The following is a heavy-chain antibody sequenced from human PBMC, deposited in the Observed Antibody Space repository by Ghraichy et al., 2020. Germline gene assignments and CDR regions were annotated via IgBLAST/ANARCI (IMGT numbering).Heavy chain of an antibody. J-gene: IGHJ3*02. V-gene: IGHV3-33*01. CDR1: GFTFSSYG. D-gene: IGHD4-23*01. CDR2: IWYDGSNK. CDR3: AREGRVTQAFDI. Sequence: GGSLRLSCAASGFTFSSYGMHWVRQAPGKGLEWVAVIWYDGSNKYYADSVKGRFTISRDNSKNTLYLQMNSLRAEDTAVYYCAREGRVTQAFDIWGQGTMVTVSS.